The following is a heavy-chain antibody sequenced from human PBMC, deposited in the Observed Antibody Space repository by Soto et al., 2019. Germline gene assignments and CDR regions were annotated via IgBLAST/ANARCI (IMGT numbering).Heavy chain of an antibody. D-gene: IGHD1-7*01. J-gene: IGHJ6*02. V-gene: IGHV1-18*04. Sequence: GSVKVSCKASGYTFTSYGISWVRQAPGQGLEWMGWISAYNGNTNYAQKLQGRVTMTTDTSTSTAYMELRSLRSDDTAVYYCARDPKYNWNYVDYYYGMDVWGQGTTVAVSS. CDR1: GYTFTSYG. CDR2: ISAYNGNT. CDR3: ARDPKYNWNYVDYYYGMDV.